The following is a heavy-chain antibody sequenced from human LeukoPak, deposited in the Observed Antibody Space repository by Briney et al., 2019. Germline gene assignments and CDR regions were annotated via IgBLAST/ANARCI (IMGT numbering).Heavy chain of an antibody. J-gene: IGHJ4*02. V-gene: IGHV4-30-4*01. CDR1: GGSISSGDDY. Sequence: PSETLSLTCTVSGGSISSGDDYWSWIRQPPGKGLEWIGYIYYSGTTYYNPSLKSRASISVDTSKNQFSLKLTSVTAADTAVYFCARLVGYYSRGSCYHFDYWGQGSLVTVSS. CDR3: ARLVGYYSRGSCYHFDY. D-gene: IGHD2-15*01. CDR2: IYYSGTT.